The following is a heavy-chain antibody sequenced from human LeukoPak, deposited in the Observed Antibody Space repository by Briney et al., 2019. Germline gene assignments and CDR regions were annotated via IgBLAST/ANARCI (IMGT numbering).Heavy chain of an antibody. CDR2: INHSGST. V-gene: IGHV4-34*01. D-gene: IGHD1-7*01. Sequence: ETLSLTCAVYGGSFSGYYWSWIRQPPGKGLEWIGAINHSGSTNYNPSLKSRVTISVDTSKNQFSLKLSSVTAADTAVYYCAREGITGTTSDWFDPWGQGTLVTVSS. CDR3: AREGITGTTSDWFDP. CDR1: GGSFSGYY. J-gene: IGHJ5*02.